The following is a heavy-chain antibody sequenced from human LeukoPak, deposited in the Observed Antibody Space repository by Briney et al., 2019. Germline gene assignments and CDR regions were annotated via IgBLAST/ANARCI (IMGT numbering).Heavy chain of an antibody. V-gene: IGHV5-51*01. D-gene: IGHD3-3*01. CDR1: GYNFSNNW. CDR2: SYHGDANT. CDR3: ARRSHVDNDGYYRDALDV. Sequence: GESLKISCQGSGYNFSNNWSVWVRQMAGRGREGMGVSYHGDANTRYGPAFQGEVTISVDKSINIASLQYSSLKASDSAFYLCARRSHVDNDGYYRDALDVWGQGTLVVVSS. J-gene: IGHJ3*01.